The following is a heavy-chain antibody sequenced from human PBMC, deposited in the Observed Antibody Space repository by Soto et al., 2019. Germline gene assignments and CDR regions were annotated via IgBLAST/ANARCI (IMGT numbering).Heavy chain of an antibody. D-gene: IGHD2-21*02. Sequence: QVQLVQSGTEVKTPGSSVKVSCKASGGSFSKFAINWMRQAPGQGLEWMGGIIPTLGTTDYAHKFQGRVTITADEATRTAYMELSGLRSEDTAVYYCARDDATHCGDDCYRYFYYGMDVWGQGTTVTVSS. J-gene: IGHJ6*02. CDR2: IIPTLGTT. CDR1: GGSFSKFA. CDR3: ARDDATHCGDDCYRYFYYGMDV. V-gene: IGHV1-69*01.